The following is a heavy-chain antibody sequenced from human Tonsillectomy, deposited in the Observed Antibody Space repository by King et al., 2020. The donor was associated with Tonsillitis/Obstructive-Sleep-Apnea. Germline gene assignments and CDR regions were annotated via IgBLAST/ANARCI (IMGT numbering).Heavy chain of an antibody. Sequence: VQLVESGGGLVQPGGSLRLSCAAPGFTFSSYAMSWVRQAPGKGLEWVSAISGSGGSTYYADTVKGRFTISRDNSKNTLYLQMNSLRAEDTAVYYCATGIVGATALDYWGQGTLVTVSS. CDR3: ATGIVGATALDY. J-gene: IGHJ4*02. D-gene: IGHD1-26*01. CDR1: GFTFSSYA. CDR2: ISGSGGST. V-gene: IGHV3-23*04.